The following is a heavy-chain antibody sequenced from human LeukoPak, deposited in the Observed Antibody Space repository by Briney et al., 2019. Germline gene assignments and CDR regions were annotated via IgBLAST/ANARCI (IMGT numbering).Heavy chain of an antibody. J-gene: IGHJ5*02. V-gene: IGHV4-59*01. CDR3: ARARRWNAAVEGWWFDP. CDR1: GGSISSYY. D-gene: IGHD1-1*01. CDR2: IYYSGST. Sequence: SETLSLTCTVSGGSISSYYWSWIRQPPGKGLEWIGYIYYSGSTNYNPSLKSRVTISVDTSKNQFSLKLSSVTAADTAVYYCARARRWNAAVEGWWFDPWGQGTLVTVSS.